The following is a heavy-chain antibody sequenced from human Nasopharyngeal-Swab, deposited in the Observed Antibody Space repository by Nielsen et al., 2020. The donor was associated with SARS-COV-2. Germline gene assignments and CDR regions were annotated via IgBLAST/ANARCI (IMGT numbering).Heavy chain of an antibody. Sequence: WIRQPPGKGLEWVSVIYSGGSTYYADSVKGRFTISRDNSKNTLYLQMNSLRAEDTAVYYCARSRGRDGYNYAFDIWGQGTMGTGS. V-gene: IGHV3-53*01. D-gene: IGHD5-24*01. J-gene: IGHJ3*02. CDR3: ARSRGRDGYNYAFDI. CDR2: IYSGGST.